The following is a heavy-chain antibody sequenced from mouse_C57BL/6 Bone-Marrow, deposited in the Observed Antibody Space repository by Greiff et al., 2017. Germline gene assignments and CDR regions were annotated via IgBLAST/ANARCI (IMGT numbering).Heavy chain of an antibody. Sequence: QVQLQQSGAELARPGASVKLSCKASGYTFTSYGISWVKQRTGQGLEWIGEIYPRSGTTYYNEKFKGKATLTADKSSSTAYMELRSLTSEDAAVYFCARSPGGYFDYWGQGTTLTVAS. CDR2: IYPRSGTT. V-gene: IGHV1-81*01. J-gene: IGHJ2*01. CDR1: GYTFTSYG. CDR3: ARSPGGYFDY.